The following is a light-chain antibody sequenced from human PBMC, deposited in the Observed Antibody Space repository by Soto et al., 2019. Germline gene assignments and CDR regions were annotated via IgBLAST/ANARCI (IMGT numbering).Light chain of an antibody. CDR3: QQYNNWPLT. CDR2: GAS. J-gene: IGKJ5*01. V-gene: IGKV3-15*01. CDR1: QSVSGY. Sequence: EIVVTQSPATRSVSPGERATLSCRASQSVSGYLAWYQQKPGQAPRLLIYGASTRATGIPARFSGSGSGTEFTLTISSLQSEDFAIYYCQQYNNWPLTFGQGTRLEIE.